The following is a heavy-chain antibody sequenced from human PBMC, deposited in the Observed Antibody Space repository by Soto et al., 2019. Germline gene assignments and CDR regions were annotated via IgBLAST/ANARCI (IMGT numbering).Heavy chain of an antibody. V-gene: IGHV3-21*01. J-gene: IGHJ6*02. CDR2: ISSSSSYI. CDR1: GFTFSSYI. CDR3: AREGYYIDYGMDV. D-gene: IGHD3-22*01. Sequence: PGGSLRLSCAASGFTFSSYIMNWVRQSPGKGLEWVSSISSSSSYIYYADSVKGRFTISRDNAKNSLYLQMNSLRAEDTAVYYCAREGYYIDYGMDVWGQGTTVTVSS.